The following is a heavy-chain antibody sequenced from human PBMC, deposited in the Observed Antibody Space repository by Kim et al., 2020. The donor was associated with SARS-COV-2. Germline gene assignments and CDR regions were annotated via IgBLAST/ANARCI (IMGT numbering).Heavy chain of an antibody. CDR3: AKDGPAYYYDSSGYYSWWYFDL. CDR1: GFTFSSYA. Sequence: GGSLRLSCAASGFTFSSYAMSWVRQAPGKGLEWVSAISGSGGSTYYADSVKGRFTISRDNSKNTLYLQMNSLRAEDTAVYYCAKDGPAYYYDSSGYYSWWYFDLWGRGTLVTVSS. V-gene: IGHV3-23*01. D-gene: IGHD3-22*01. CDR2: ISGSGGST. J-gene: IGHJ2*01.